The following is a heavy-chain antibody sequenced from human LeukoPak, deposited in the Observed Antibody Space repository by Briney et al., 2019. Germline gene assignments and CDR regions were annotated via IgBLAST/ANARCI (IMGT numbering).Heavy chain of an antibody. Sequence: GGSLRPSCAASGFTFSSYAMSWVRQAPGKGLEWVSAISGSGGSTYYADSVKGRFTISRDNSKNTLYLQMNSLRAEDTAVYYCAKGSVRFLEWLLSPFDYWGQGTLVTVSS. CDR3: AKGSVRFLEWLLSPFDY. J-gene: IGHJ4*02. CDR1: GFTFSSYA. D-gene: IGHD3-3*01. CDR2: ISGSGGST. V-gene: IGHV3-23*01.